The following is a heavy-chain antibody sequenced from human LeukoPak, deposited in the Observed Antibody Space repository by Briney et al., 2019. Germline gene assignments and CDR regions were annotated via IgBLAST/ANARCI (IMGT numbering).Heavy chain of an antibody. J-gene: IGHJ4*02. V-gene: IGHV3-9*01. CDR2: ISWNSGSI. D-gene: IGHD5-12*01. Sequence: GGSVRLSCAASGFTFDDYAMHWVRQAPGKGLEWVSGISWNSGSIGYADSVKGRFTISRDNAKNSLYLQMNSLRAEDTALYYCARDAGPGGYLYFDYWGQGTLVTVSS. CDR3: ARDAGPGGYLYFDY. CDR1: GFTFDDYA.